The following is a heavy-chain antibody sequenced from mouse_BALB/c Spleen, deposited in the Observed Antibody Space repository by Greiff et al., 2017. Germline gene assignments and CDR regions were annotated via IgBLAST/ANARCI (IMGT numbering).Heavy chain of an antibody. J-gene: IGHJ4*01. V-gene: IGHV5-6-5*01. D-gene: IGHD1-1*01. CDR3: ATLRYAMDY. CDR1: GFTFSSFG. Sequence: EVQLVESGGGLVQPGGSRKLSCAASGFTFSSFGMHWVRQAPEKGLEWVAYISSGGSTYYPDSVKGRFTISRDNARNILYLQMSSLRSEDTAMYYCATLRYAMDYWGQGTSVTVSS. CDR2: ISSGGST.